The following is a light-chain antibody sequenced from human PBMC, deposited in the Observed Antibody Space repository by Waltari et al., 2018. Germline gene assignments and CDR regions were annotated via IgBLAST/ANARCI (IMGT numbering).Light chain of an antibody. CDR1: QSLLSSANNKDY. V-gene: IGKV4-1*01. CDR3: HQYYTTRWN. J-gene: IGKJ1*01. Sequence: DIVMTQFPDSLAVSLGESATIKCKPSQSLLSSANNKDYLAWYQQKPGQPPKLLISRASSREYGVPDRFSGSGSGTDFSLTISSLQAEDVGVYYCHQYYTTRWNFGQGTKVEIK. CDR2: RAS.